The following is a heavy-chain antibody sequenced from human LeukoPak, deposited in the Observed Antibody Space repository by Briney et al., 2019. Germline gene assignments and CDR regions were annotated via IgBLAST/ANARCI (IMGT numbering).Heavy chain of an antibody. CDR1: GFTFSSYG. D-gene: IGHD3-10*01. CDR3: AKDYSSGSPEYFHH. Sequence: GGSLRLSCATSGFTFSSYGMHWVRQAPGKGLEWVSSIRGSGHSTYYADSVKGRFTISRDNSKNTLYLQMNSLRAEDTAVYYCAKDYSSGSPEYFHHWGQGTLVTVSS. CDR2: IRGSGHST. J-gene: IGHJ1*01. V-gene: IGHV3-23*01.